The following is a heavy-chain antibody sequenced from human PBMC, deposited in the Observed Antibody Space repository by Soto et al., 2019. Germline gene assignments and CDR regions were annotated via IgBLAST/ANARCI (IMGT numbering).Heavy chain of an antibody. CDR3: AKVYGDFTH. J-gene: IGHJ4*02. CDR1: GYTFSCCD. D-gene: IGHD4-17*01. V-gene: IGHV1-8*01. CDR2: VNTNSRNT. Sequence: QVQLVQSGAEVKKPGASVKVSCKASGYTFSCCDINWVRQAPGQGLEWLGWVNTNSRNTGTAQRFKGRGTMTREHPISAAYMELNRTSSDDQAVDYCAKVYGDFTHWGQETLVTVSS.